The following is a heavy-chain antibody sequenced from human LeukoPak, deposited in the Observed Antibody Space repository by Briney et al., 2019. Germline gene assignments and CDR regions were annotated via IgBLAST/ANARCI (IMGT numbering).Heavy chain of an antibody. CDR2: IIPILGIA. J-gene: IGHJ6*02. CDR3: AGGGYDPTPYYYYGMDV. CDR1: GGTFSSYA. D-gene: IGHD5-12*01. V-gene: IGHV1-69*04. Sequence: ASVKVSCKASGGTFSSYAISWVRQAPGQGLEWMGRIIPILGIANYAQKFQGRVTITADKSTSTAYMELSSLRSEDTAVYYCAGGGYDPTPYYYYGMDVWGQGTTVTVSS.